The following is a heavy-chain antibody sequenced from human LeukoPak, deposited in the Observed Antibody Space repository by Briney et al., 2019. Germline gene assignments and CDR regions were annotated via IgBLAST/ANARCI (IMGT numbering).Heavy chain of an antibody. D-gene: IGHD4-23*01. CDR2: ISSSSSYI. CDR1: GFTFSSYS. J-gene: IGHJ3*02. V-gene: IGHV3-21*01. Sequence: PGRSLRLSCAASGFTFSSYSMNWVRQAPGKGLEWVSSISSSSSYIYYADSVKGRFTISRDNAKNSLYLQMNSLRAEDTAVYYCARDRSELYGGNSFDIWGQGTMVTVSS. CDR3: ARDRSELYGGNSFDI.